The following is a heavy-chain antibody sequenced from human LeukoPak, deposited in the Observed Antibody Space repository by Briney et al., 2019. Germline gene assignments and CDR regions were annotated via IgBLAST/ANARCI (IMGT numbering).Heavy chain of an antibody. CDR2: IYYSGYT. CDR1: GGSISSYY. Sequence: SETLSLTCTVSGGSISSYYWSWIRQPPGKGLEYVGYIYYSGYTNYDPSLKSRVTISVYTSKNQFSLQLSSVTAADTAIYYCARGHKAFDIWGQGTMVTVSS. V-gene: IGHV4-59*01. J-gene: IGHJ3*02. CDR3: ARGHKAFDI.